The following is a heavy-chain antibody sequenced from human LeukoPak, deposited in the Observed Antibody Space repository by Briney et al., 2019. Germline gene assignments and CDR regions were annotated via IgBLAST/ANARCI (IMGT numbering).Heavy chain of an antibody. J-gene: IGHJ4*02. D-gene: IGHD4-17*01. CDR3: ARGEDGTGDYRPTYFDS. CDR2: INHGGGT. V-gene: IGHV4-34*01. Sequence: SETLSLTCAVYGGSFSDYYWNWIRQPPGKGLEWIGEINHGGGTKYNPSLKSRATISVDTSKEQFSLNLSSVTAADTAVYYCARGEDGTGDYRPTYFDSWGQGTLVTVSS. CDR1: GGSFSDYY.